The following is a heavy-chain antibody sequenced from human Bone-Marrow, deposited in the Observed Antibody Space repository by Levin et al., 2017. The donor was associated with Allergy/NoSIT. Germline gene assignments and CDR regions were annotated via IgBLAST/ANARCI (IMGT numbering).Heavy chain of an antibody. D-gene: IGHD2-8*01. Sequence: ASVKVSCKASGYTFTDTYLQWVRQAPGQGLEGMGWINPNSGGTNYAQKFQGRVTMTRDASVSTAYMELSSLTPDDTAVYYCACAGGRYCSTTGGWEDNWFGHWGQGTLVTVSS. CDR1: GYTFTDTY. CDR3: ACAGGRYCSTTGGWEDNWFGH. CDR2: INPNSGGT. J-gene: IGHJ5*02. V-gene: IGHV1-2*02.